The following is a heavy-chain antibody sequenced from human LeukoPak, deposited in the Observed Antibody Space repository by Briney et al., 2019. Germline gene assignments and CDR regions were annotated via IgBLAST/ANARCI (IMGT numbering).Heavy chain of an antibody. V-gene: IGHV4-4*02. CDR2: VYCSGST. D-gene: IGHD3-10*01. J-gene: IGHJ4*02. CDR1: GGSIRSSNW. Sequence: SETLSLTCAVSGGSIRSSNWWSWVRPPPGKGLEWIGYVYCSGSTNYNPSLKSRVTILVDTSENQFSLKLSSVTAADTAVYYCARSELLWFGGVNSGFDYWGQGTLITVSS. CDR3: ARSELLWFGGVNSGFDY.